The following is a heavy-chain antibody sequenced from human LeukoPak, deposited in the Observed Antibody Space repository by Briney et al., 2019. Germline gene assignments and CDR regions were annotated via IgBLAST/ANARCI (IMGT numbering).Heavy chain of an antibody. CDR2: IKRKTDGGTT. D-gene: IGHD2-21*02. CDR3: TTWGDSDAFDI. Sequence: PGGSLRLFCAASGFPFSNAWMSWVRQAPGKGLEWVGRIKRKTDGGTTDYAAPVKGRFTISRDDSKNTLYLQMNSLKTEDTAVYYCTTWGDSDAFDIWGQGTMVTVSS. V-gene: IGHV3-15*01. CDR1: GFPFSNAW. J-gene: IGHJ3*02.